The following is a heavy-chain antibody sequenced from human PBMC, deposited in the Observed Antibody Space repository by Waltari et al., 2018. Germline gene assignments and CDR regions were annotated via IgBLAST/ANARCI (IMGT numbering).Heavy chain of an antibody. D-gene: IGHD6-19*01. J-gene: IGHJ2*01. CDR3: ARGKGIAVAGAPHLVYFDL. Sequence: QVQLVQSGAEVKKPGASVKVSCKASGYTFTSYDINWVRQATGQGLEWMGWMNPNSGNTGYAQKFQGRVTMTRNTSISTAYMELSSLRSEDTAVYYCARGKGIAVAGAPHLVYFDLWGRGTLVTVSS. CDR2: MNPNSGNT. V-gene: IGHV1-8*02. CDR1: GYTFTSYD.